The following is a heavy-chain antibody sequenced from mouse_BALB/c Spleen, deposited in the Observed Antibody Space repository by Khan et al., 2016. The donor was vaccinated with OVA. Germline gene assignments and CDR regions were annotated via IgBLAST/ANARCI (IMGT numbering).Heavy chain of an antibody. Sequence: DVQLVESGGDLVKPGGSLKLSCAASGFTFSTYGMSWVRQTPDKRLEWVATVSSGSSYTYYPDSVKGRFTISRDNAKNTLYLQMSSLKSEDTAMFYCARLSYYYDSEGFAYWGQGTLVTVSA. CDR2: VSSGSSYT. CDR1: GFTFSTYG. CDR3: ARLSYYYDSEGFAY. D-gene: IGHD1-1*01. J-gene: IGHJ3*01. V-gene: IGHV5-6*01.